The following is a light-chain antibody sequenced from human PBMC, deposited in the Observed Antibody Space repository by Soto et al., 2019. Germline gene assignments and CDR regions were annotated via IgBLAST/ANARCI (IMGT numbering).Light chain of an antibody. V-gene: IGKV1-33*01. CDR2: DAY. J-gene: IGKJ3*01. Sequence: DGQMSQSPPSLSASVGDRVTITCQASHDISNSLNWYQDKPGQAPKLVIYDAYNMETGIPDTFSGSGYGTDFTFTISRLEPEDFAVYYCQQYGSLPIFGPGTKVDIK. CDR1: HDISNS. CDR3: QQYGSLPI.